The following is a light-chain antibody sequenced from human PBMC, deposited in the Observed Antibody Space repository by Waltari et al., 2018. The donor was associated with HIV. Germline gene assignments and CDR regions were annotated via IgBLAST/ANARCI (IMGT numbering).Light chain of an antibody. CDR1: SSNIADNY. Sequence: QSVLTQPPSVSAAPGQTVTISSSGSSSNIADNYVPWYHQLPGTAPKLLIYDNNKRPSGIPDRFSASKSGTSATLGITGLQTGDEADYYCGTWDSSLSAGLFGGGTKLTVL. CDR2: DNN. V-gene: IGLV1-51*01. CDR3: GTWDSSLSAGL. J-gene: IGLJ2*01.